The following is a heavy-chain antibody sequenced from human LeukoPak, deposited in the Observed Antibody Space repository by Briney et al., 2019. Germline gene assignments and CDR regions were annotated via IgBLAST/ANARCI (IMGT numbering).Heavy chain of an antibody. D-gene: IGHD3-10*01. CDR1: GYTFTGYY. Sequence: ASVKVSCKASGYTFTGYYMHWVRQAPGQGLEWMGWINPNSGGTNYAQKFQGRVTMTRDTSISTAYMELSRLRSDDTAVYYCARSGQFGSGSYANWFDPWGQGTLVTVSS. J-gene: IGHJ5*02. CDR2: INPNSGGT. CDR3: ARSGQFGSGSYANWFDP. V-gene: IGHV1-2*02.